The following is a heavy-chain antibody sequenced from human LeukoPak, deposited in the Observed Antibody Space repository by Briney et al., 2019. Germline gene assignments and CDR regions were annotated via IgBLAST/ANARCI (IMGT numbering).Heavy chain of an antibody. CDR3: ASGDYGDPPLNY. D-gene: IGHD4/OR15-4a*01. J-gene: IGHJ4*02. CDR2: INPNTGGT. Sequence: GASVKVSCKASGYTFTGYFVHWVRQAPGQGLQWMGWINPNTGGTNYAQKFQGRVTMTRDTSISTAYVELSRLRSDDTAVYYCASGDYGDPPLNYWGQGTLVTVSS. V-gene: IGHV1-2*02. CDR1: GYTFTGYF.